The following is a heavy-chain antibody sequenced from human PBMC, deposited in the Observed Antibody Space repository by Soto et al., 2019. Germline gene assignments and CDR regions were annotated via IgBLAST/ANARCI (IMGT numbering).Heavy chain of an antibody. CDR1: RFSFSSYW. Sequence: EVQLVESGGGLVQPGGSLRLCCAASRFSFSSYWMSWVRQAPGKGLEWVANIKQDGSAKYYVESVEGRFTISRDNAKNSLYLQMDSLRAEDTAVYYCAPWGGTCNSSSCYGGYWGQGTLVTVSS. J-gene: IGHJ4*02. CDR2: IKQDGSAK. CDR3: APWGGTCNSSSCYGGY. D-gene: IGHD2-2*01. V-gene: IGHV3-7*01.